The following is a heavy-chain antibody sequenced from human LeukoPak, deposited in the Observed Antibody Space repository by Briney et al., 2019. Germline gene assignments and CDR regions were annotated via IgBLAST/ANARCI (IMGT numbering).Heavy chain of an antibody. J-gene: IGHJ3*02. Sequence: PGRSLRLSCAASGFTFSDFYMSWIRQAPGKGLEWVSYISSSGSTIYYADSVKGRFTISRDNAKNSLYLQMNSLRAEDTAVYYCARDRRFTIFGVIFDAFDIWGQGTMVTVSS. CDR3: ARDRRFTIFGVIFDAFDI. D-gene: IGHD3-3*01. V-gene: IGHV3-11*04. CDR2: ISSSGSTI. CDR1: GFTFSDFY.